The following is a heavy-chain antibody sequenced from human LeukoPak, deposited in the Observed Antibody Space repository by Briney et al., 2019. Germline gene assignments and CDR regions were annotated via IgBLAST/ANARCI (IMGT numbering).Heavy chain of an antibody. J-gene: IGHJ3*02. Sequence: KPGGSLRLSCAASGFTFSSYSMNWVRQAPGKGLEWVSSISSSSSYIYYADSVKGRFTISRDNAKNSLYLQMNSLRAEDTAVYYCASLSEDCGGDCSGAFDIWGQGTMVTVSS. CDR1: GFTFSSYS. V-gene: IGHV3-21*01. CDR3: ASLSEDCGGDCSGAFDI. D-gene: IGHD2-21*02. CDR2: ISSSSSYI.